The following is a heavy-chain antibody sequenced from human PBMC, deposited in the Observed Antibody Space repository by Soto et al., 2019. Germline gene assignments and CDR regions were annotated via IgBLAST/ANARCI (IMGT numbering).Heavy chain of an antibody. V-gene: IGHV3-7*01. J-gene: IGHJ3*02. CDR2: IKEDGTVK. D-gene: IGHD2-8*01. CDR1: GFTFGGYW. Sequence: EAQVVESGGGLVQPGGSLRLSCAASGFTFGGYWMNWVRQAPGKGLEWVANIKEDGTVKNYVDSVKGRFTISRDNAKNSLSLPMTSLRVEDTAVYYCAKSNALTIWGQGTMVTVSS. CDR3: AKSNALTI.